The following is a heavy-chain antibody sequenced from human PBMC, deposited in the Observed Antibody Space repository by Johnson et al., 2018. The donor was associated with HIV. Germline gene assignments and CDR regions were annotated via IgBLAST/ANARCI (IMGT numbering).Heavy chain of an antibody. J-gene: IGHJ3*02. V-gene: IGHV3-30*18. D-gene: IGHD3-3*02. Sequence: VQLVESGGGVVQPGRSLRLSCAASGFTFSNHDMDWVRQAPGKGLEWVVSISYDGGNKYYADSVKDRFTISRDNSKNTVNLQMKSLRTEDSGVYYCAKAFCPGCDAFDIWGQGTMVTVSS. CDR1: GFTFSNHD. CDR2: ISYDGGNK. CDR3: AKAFCPGCDAFDI.